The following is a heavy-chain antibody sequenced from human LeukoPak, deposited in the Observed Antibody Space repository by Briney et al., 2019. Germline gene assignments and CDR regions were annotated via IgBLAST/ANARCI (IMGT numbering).Heavy chain of an antibody. CDR2: IKQDGSQK. D-gene: IGHD1-26*01. CDR1: GFTYSSYW. Sequence: GGSLRLSCVGSGFTYSSYWMSWVRQAPGKGLEWVANIKQDGSQKYYVDPVKGRFTISRDNAKNSLYLQMNSLRAEDTAVYYCARHSGSQGYAFDIWGQGTMATVSS. J-gene: IGHJ3*02. V-gene: IGHV3-7*01. CDR3: ARHSGSQGYAFDI.